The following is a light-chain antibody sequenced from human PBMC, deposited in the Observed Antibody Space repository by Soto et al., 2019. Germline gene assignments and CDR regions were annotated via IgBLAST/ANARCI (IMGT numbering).Light chain of an antibody. CDR3: TSYTSSSSVL. J-gene: IGLJ2*01. CDR2: EVS. CDR1: SSDVGGYKY. Sequence: QSVLTQPASVSGSPGQSITISCTGTSSDVGGYKYVSWYQQYPGKAPKLMIYEVSNQPSGVSNRFSGSKSGNTASLTISGLQADDEADYYCTSYTSSSSVLFGGGTKLTVL. V-gene: IGLV2-14*01.